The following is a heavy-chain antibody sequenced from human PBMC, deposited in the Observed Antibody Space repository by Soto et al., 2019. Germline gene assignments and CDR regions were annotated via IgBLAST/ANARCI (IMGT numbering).Heavy chain of an antibody. CDR2: IYYSGST. CDR1: GGSISSYY. Sequence: PSETLSLTCTVSGGSISSYYWSWIRQHPGKGLEWIGYIYYSGSTYYNPSLKSRVTISVDTSKNQFSLKLSSVTAADTAVYYCAREEGTGTTIYWGQGTLVTVSS. CDR3: AREEGTGTTIY. J-gene: IGHJ4*02. V-gene: IGHV4-59*06. D-gene: IGHD1-1*01.